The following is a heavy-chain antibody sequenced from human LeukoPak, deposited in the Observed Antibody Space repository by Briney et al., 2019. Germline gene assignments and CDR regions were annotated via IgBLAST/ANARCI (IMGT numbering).Heavy chain of an antibody. CDR2: IRYDGSNK. V-gene: IGHV3-30*02. D-gene: IGHD2-2*02. J-gene: IGHJ6*03. CDR3: AKDPRYCSSTSCYNYYYYYYMDV. CDR1: GFTFSSYG. Sequence: GGSLRLSCAASGFTFSSYGMHWVRQAPGKGLEWVAFIRYDGSNKYYADSVKGRFTISRDNSKNTLYLQMNSLRAEDTAVYYCAKDPRYCSSTSCYNYYYYYYMDVWGKGTTVTVSS.